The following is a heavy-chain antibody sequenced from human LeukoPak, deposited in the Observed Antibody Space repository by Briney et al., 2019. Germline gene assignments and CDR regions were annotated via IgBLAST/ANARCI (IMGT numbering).Heavy chain of an antibody. CDR3: ARRTVISNWYFDL. D-gene: IGHD4-17*01. V-gene: IGHV4-61*01. CDR2: ISSSGSI. J-gene: IGHJ2*01. CDR1: CGSISIGSYY. Sequence: SETLSLTRTVSCGSISIGSYYWSWIRQPPGKGLEWKGLEWIGYISSSGSINYTPSLKSRVTISVDTSKNQFSLKLSSVTAADTAVYYCARRTVISNWYFDLWGRGTMVTVSS.